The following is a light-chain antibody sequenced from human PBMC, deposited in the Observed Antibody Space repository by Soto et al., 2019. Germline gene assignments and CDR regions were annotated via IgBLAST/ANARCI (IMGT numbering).Light chain of an antibody. CDR2: LAS. Sequence: MSQSPLSLPVTPGEPASISCSSFQSLLHSDGYNYFAWYLQKPGHSPQLLIDLASSRASGGPDRFIGSGSGTDFILKIIRVEAEDVVVYYCRQALLTPLTFGGGTKVDIK. J-gene: IGKJ4*01. CDR3: RQALLTPLT. CDR1: QSLLHSDGYNY. V-gene: IGKV2-28*01.